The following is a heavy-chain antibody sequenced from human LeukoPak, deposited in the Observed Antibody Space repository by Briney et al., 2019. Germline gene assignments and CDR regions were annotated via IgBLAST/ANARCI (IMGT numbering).Heavy chain of an antibody. CDR3: ARHETDIVVVPAAVSAFDI. Sequence: SETLSLTCTVSGGSISSSSYYWGWIRQPPGKGLEWIGSIYYSGSTYYNPSLKSRVTISVDTSKNQFSLKLSSVTAADTAVYYCARHETDIVVVPAAVSAFDIWGQGTMVTVSS. J-gene: IGHJ3*02. CDR1: GGSISSSSYY. V-gene: IGHV4-39*01. D-gene: IGHD2-2*01. CDR2: IYYSGST.